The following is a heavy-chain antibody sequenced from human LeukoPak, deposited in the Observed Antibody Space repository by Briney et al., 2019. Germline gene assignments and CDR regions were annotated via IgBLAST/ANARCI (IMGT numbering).Heavy chain of an antibody. J-gene: IGHJ6*02. Sequence: PGGSLRLSCAASGFTFSSYGMHWVRQAPGKGLEWVAVISYDGSNKYYADSVKGRFTISRDNSKNTLYLQMNSLRAEDTAVYYFAKDLDGSYPFYYYYGMDVWGQGTTVTVSS. V-gene: IGHV3-30*18. CDR1: GFTFSSYG. CDR3: AKDLDGSYPFYYYYGMDV. D-gene: IGHD1-26*01. CDR2: ISYDGSNK.